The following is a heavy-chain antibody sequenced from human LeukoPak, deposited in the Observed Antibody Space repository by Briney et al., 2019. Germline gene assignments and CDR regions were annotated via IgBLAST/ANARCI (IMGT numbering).Heavy chain of an antibody. CDR1: GFTFSNYG. CDR3: ARDLSRYYNDY. Sequence: GGSLRLSCGASGFTFSNYGMLWVCQAPGKGLEWVAFIRYDGSNKLYADSVKGRFTISRDNAKNSLYLQMNSLRAEDTAVYYCARDLSRYYNDYCGQGTLVTVSS. CDR2: IRYDGSNK. V-gene: IGHV3-30*02. J-gene: IGHJ4*02.